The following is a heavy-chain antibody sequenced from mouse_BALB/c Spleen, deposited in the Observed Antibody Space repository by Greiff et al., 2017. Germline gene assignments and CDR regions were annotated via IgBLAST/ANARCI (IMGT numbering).Heavy chain of an antibody. CDR1: GFTFSSYA. J-gene: IGHJ2*01. Sequence: EVKLVESGGGLVKPGGSLKLSCAASGFTFSSYAMSWVRQTPEKRLEWVATISSGGSYTYYPDSVKGRFTISRDNAKNTLYLQMSSLRSEDTAMYYCARHAYFDYWGQGTTLTVSS. CDR3: ARHAYFDY. V-gene: IGHV5-9-3*01. CDR2: ISSGGSYT.